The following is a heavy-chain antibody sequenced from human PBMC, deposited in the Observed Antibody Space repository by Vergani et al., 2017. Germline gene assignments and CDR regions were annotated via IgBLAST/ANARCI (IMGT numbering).Heavy chain of an antibody. D-gene: IGHD3-9*01. CDR3: AREADTGSSVSYNYYAMYV. J-gene: IGHJ6*02. CDR1: GFTFSDHY. Sequence: QVQLVESGGGLVKPGGSLRLSCAASGFTFSDHYMSWVRQAPGKGLEWISYMSSGDSIYYADSVKGPFTVSRDNTKNTLYLQMNSLRAEDTAVYYCAREADTGSSVSYNYYAMYVWGQGTTVSVSS. CDR2: MSSGDSI. V-gene: IGHV3-11*04.